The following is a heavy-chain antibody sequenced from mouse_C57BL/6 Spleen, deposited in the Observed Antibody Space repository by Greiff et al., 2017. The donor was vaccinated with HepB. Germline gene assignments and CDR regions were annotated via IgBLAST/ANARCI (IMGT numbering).Heavy chain of an antibody. CDR1: GYTFTSYW. CDR2: IDPSDSYT. V-gene: IGHV1-50*01. CDR3: ARGEGTTPYFDY. D-gene: IGHD1-1*01. J-gene: IGHJ2*01. Sequence: VQLQQPGAELVKPGASVKLSCKASGYTFTSYWMQWVKQRPGQGLEWIGEIDPSDSYTNYNQKFKDKATLTVDKSSSTAYMQLSSLTSEDSAVYYGARGEGTTPYFDYWGQGTTLTVSS.